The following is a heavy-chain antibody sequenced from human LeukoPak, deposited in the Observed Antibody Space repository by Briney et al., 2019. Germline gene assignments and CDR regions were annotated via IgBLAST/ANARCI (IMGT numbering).Heavy chain of an antibody. CDR1: GGXISSYY. Sequence: SETLSLTCTVSGGXISSYYCSWIRQPPGKGLEWIGYINYSGSTKYNPSLKSRVTISVDTSKNQFSLKVSSVTAADTAFYYCARHISGAATLDWGQGTLVTVSS. CDR2: INYSGST. D-gene: IGHD3-3*02. CDR3: ARHISGAATLD. J-gene: IGHJ4*02. V-gene: IGHV4-59*08.